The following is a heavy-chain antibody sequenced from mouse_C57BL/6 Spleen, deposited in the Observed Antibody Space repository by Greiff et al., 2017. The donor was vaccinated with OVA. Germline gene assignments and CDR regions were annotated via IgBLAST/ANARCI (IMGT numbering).Heavy chain of an antibody. CDR2: IYPGGGYT. D-gene: IGHD1-2*01. V-gene: IGHV1-63*01. CDR3: ARVWDYGSYYYAMDY. Sequence: QVQLKQSGAELVRPGTSVKMSCKASGYTFTNYWIGWAKQRPGHGLEWIGDIYPGGGYTNYNEKFKGKATLTADKSSSTAYMQFSSLTSEDSAIYYCARVWDYGSYYYAMDYWGQGTSVTVSS. J-gene: IGHJ4*01. CDR1: GYTFTNYW.